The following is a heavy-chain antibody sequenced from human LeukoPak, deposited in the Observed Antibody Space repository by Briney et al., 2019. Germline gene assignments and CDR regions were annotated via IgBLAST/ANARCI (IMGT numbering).Heavy chain of an antibody. CDR2: INTNTGNP. V-gene: IGHV7-4-1*02. CDR3: ARLTMVRGNFDAFDI. CDR1: GYTFTSYA. J-gene: IGHJ3*02. Sequence: GASVKVSCKASGYTFTSYAMNWVRQAPGQGLEWMGWINTNTGNPTYAQGFTGRFVFSLDTSVSTAYLQISSLKAEDTAVYYCARLTMVRGNFDAFDIWGQGTMVTVSS. D-gene: IGHD3-10*01.